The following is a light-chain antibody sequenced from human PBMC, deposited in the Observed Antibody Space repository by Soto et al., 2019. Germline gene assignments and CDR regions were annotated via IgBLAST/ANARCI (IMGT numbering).Light chain of an antibody. V-gene: IGKV4-1*01. CDR1: QSLLYSSNNKNY. Sequence: DIVMTQSPDSLAVSLGERATINCKSSQSLLYSSNNKNYLAWYQQKPGQPPKLLIYWASTRESGVPDRFSGSGSGTDFTLTISSLQAEDVAVYYCQRYYGGPPYTFGQWTKLEIK. CDR2: WAS. CDR3: QRYYGGPPYT. J-gene: IGKJ2*01.